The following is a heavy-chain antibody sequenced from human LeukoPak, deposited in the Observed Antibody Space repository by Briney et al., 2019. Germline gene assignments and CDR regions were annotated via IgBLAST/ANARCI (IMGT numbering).Heavy chain of an antibody. Sequence: GESLKISCRASGYTFRTSWIGWVRLMPGKGLEWMAITYPGDSDTKYGPSFQGQVSFSVDTFISTAYLHWSRLKASDTAIYYCVMGGYYPGYFDHWGQGTLVTVSS. J-gene: IGHJ4*02. V-gene: IGHV5-51*01. D-gene: IGHD3-10*01. CDR3: VMGGYYPGYFDH. CDR1: GYTFRTSW. CDR2: TYPGDSDT.